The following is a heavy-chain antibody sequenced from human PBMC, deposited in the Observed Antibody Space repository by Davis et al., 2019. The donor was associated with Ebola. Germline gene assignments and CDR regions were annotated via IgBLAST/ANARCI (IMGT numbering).Heavy chain of an antibody. CDR3: AKGGYSYGFLDY. CDR1: GFSFSNTD. D-gene: IGHD5-18*01. Sequence: GASLKISCEASGFSFSNTDMNWVRQAPGKGLEWVSNINYVGSSTSYADSVKGRFTISRDNSKNTLYLQMNSLRVDDTALYYCAKGGYSYGFLDYWGRGTLVTVSS. V-gene: IGHV3-23*01. CDR2: INYVGSST. J-gene: IGHJ4*02.